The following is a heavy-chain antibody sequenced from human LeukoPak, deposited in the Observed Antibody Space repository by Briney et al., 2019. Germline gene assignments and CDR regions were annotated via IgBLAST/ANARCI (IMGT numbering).Heavy chain of an antibody. CDR1: GFTFSSYS. CDR2: ISSSSSYI. J-gene: IGHJ4*02. D-gene: IGHD3-16*02. Sequence: GGSLRLSCAASGFTFSSYSMNWVRQAPGKGLEWVSSISSSSSYIYYADSVKGRFTISRDNAKNSLYLQMNSLRAEDTAVYYCARTDHVWGSYRYNYWGQGTLVTVSS. CDR3: ARTDHVWGSYRYNY. V-gene: IGHV3-21*01.